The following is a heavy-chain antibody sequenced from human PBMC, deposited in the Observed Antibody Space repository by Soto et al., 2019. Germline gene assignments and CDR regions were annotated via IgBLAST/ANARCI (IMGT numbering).Heavy chain of an antibody. D-gene: IGHD2-15*01. V-gene: IGHV4-4*02. J-gene: IGHJ5*02. CDR1: SGSISSSNW. Sequence: PSETLSLTCAVSSGSISSSNWWSWVRQPPGKGLEWIGEIYHSGSTNYNPSLKSRVTISVDKSKNQFSLKLSSVTAADTAVYYCAREVVVVVAATGSVCWFDPWGQGTLVTVSS. CDR2: IYHSGST. CDR3: AREVVVVVAATGSVCWFDP.